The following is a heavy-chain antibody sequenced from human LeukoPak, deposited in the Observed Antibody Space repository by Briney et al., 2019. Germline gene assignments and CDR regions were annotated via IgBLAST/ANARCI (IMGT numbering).Heavy chain of an antibody. D-gene: IGHD3-22*01. Sequence: ASVKVSCKASGYTFTSYYMQWVRHAPGQGLEWVGIINPSDGSTSSAQKFQGRVTMTRDTSTSTVYMELSSLRSEDTAVYYCEVVPNYWGQGTLVTVSS. V-gene: IGHV1-46*01. CDR3: EVVPNY. CDR2: INPSDGST. CDR1: GYTFTSYY. J-gene: IGHJ4*02.